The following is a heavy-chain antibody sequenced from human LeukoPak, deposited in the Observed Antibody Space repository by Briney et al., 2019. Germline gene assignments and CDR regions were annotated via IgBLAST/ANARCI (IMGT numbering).Heavy chain of an antibody. V-gene: IGHV4-61*01. CDR2: IYYSGST. Sequence: SETLSLTCTVSGGSVSSGSYYWSWIRQPPGKGLEWIGYIYYSGSTNYNPSLKSRVTISVDTSKNQFSLKLSSVTAADTAVYYCARVLPYCGGDCYPGTFDYWGQGTLVTVSS. CDR1: GGSVSSGSYY. D-gene: IGHD2-21*02. J-gene: IGHJ4*02. CDR3: ARVLPYCGGDCYPGTFDY.